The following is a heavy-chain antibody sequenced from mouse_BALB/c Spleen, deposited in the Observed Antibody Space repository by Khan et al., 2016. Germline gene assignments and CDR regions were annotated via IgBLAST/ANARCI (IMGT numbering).Heavy chain of an antibody. V-gene: IGHV3-8*02. J-gene: IGHJ3*01. D-gene: IGHD1-1*01. Sequence: EVQLQESGPSLVKPSQTLSLTCSVTGDSITNGYWNWIRKFPGNKLDYMGYISYSDSTYYNPSLKSRISITRDTSNNQYYLQLTSVTAEDTATYDCSSSAGSSVAYWGQGTLVTVSA. CDR1: GDSITNGY. CDR2: ISYSDST. CDR3: SSSAGSSVAY.